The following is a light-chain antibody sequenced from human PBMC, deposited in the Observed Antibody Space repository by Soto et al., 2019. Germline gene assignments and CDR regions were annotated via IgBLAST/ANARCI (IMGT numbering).Light chain of an antibody. Sequence: QSALTQPPSASRSRGQSVTMSWTGTSSDVGGYNYVSWYQQHPGKAPKLMIYEVSKRPSGVPDRFSGSKSGNTASLTVTGLQAEDEADYYCCSYAGSNNFVFGTGTKVTVL. CDR3: CSYAGSNNFV. CDR1: SSDVGGYNY. CDR2: EVS. V-gene: IGLV2-8*02. J-gene: IGLJ1*01.